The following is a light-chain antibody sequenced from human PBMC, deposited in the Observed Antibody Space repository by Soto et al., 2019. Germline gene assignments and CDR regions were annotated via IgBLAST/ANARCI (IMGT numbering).Light chain of an antibody. V-gene: IGLV4-69*02. Sequence: QPVLTQSPSASASLGASVKLTCTLSSGHSSYAIAWHQQQPQKGPRFLMKLNGDGSHSKGDGIPDRFSGSSSGAERYLTISSIQSEDEADYYCQTWGTGIRVFGGGTKVTVL. CDR1: SGHSSYA. CDR3: QTWGTGIRV. CDR2: LNGDGSH. J-gene: IGLJ2*01.